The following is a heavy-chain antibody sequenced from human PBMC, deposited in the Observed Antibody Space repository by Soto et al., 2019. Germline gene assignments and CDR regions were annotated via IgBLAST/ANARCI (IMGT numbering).Heavy chain of an antibody. D-gene: IGHD5-12*01. CDR1: GGSISSSSYY. CDR3: ARHRVATITDDAFDI. V-gene: IGHV4-39*01. J-gene: IGHJ3*02. CDR2: IYYSGST. Sequence: QLQLQESGPGLVKPSETLSLTCTVSGGSISSSSYYWGWIRQPPGKGLEWIGSIYYSGSTYYNPSLKSRVTISGDTSKNQFSLKLSSVTAADTAVYYCARHRVATITDDAFDIWGQGTMVTVSS.